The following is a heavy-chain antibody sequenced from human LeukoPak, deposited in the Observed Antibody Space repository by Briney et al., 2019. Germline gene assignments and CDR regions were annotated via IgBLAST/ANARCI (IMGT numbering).Heavy chain of an antibody. CDR3: ARVDSSGWLIYGMDV. CDR2: ISYDGGNK. V-gene: IGHV3-30-3*01. J-gene: IGHJ6*02. Sequence: ERSLRLSCAASGFTFTSYAFHWVRQAPGKGLEGVAAISYDGGNKLYADSVKGRFTIFRDNSKNTVYLQMTSLRAEDTAVFFCARVDSSGWLIYGMDVWGQGTTVIVSS. D-gene: IGHD6-19*01. CDR1: GFTFTSYA.